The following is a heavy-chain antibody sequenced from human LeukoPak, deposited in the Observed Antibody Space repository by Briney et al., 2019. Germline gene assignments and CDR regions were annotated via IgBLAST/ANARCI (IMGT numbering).Heavy chain of an antibody. CDR1: GGSISSGDYY. D-gene: IGHD3-22*01. V-gene: IGHV4-61*08. CDR2: IYYSGST. J-gene: IGHJ4*02. Sequence: ASQTLSLTCTVSGGSISSGDYYWSWIRQPPGKGLEWIGYIYYSGSTNYNPSLKSRVTISVDTSKNQFSLNLRSVTAADTAVYYCARTDRSGCHDYWGQGTLVTVSS. CDR3: ARTDRSGCHDY.